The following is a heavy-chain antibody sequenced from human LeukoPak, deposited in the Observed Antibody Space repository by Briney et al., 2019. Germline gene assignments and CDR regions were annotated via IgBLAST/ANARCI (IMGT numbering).Heavy chain of an antibody. Sequence: SETLSLTCTVSGGSISSGGYYWSWIRQHPGKGLEWIGYIYYSGSTNYNPSLKSRVTISVDTSKNQFSLKLSSVTAADTAVYYCARDRRIGRGAARSTGAFDIWGQGTMVTVSS. CDR3: ARDRRIGRGAARSTGAFDI. J-gene: IGHJ3*02. CDR1: GGSISSGGYY. V-gene: IGHV4-61*08. D-gene: IGHD6-6*01. CDR2: IYYSGST.